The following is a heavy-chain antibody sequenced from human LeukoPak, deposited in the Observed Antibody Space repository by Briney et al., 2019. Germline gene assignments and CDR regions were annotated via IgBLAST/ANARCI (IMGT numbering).Heavy chain of an antibody. D-gene: IGHD3-3*01. Sequence: GGSLRLSCAASGFTFSSYSMNWVRQAPGKGLEGVSYISSSGSTIYYADSVKGRFTISRDNAKNSLYLQMNSLRAEDTAVYYCARAYDFWSGYTYYYYYYYMDVWGKGTTVTVSS. CDR2: ISSSGSTI. J-gene: IGHJ6*03. V-gene: IGHV3-48*01. CDR3: ARAYDFWSGYTYYYYYYYMDV. CDR1: GFTFSSYS.